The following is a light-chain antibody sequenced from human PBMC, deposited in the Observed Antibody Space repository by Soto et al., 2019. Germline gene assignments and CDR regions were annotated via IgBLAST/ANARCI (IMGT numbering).Light chain of an antibody. CDR3: SSYTSSSTLV. V-gene: IGLV2-14*01. Sequence: LTQPASVSGSPGQSITISCTGTSSDVGGYNYVSWYQQHPGKAPKLMIYDVSNRPSGVANRFSGSKSGNTASLTISGLQAEDEADYYCSSYTSSSTLVFGTGTKVTV. J-gene: IGLJ1*01. CDR2: DVS. CDR1: SSDVGGYNY.